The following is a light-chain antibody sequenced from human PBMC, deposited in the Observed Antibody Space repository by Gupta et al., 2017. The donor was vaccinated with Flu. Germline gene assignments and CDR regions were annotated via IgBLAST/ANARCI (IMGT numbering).Light chain of an antibody. V-gene: IGLV2-8*01. J-gene: IGLJ1*01. CDR1: TTDVGGYNY. CDR3: SSYAGRNDIV. Sequence: QSALTQPPSASGSPGQSVTISCTGTTTDVGGYNYVSWYQQHPGKAPKLLIYEVTKRPSGVPDRVSGSKSGNTASLTVSGLRAEDEADYYCSSYAGRNDIVFGTGTKVTVL. CDR2: EVT.